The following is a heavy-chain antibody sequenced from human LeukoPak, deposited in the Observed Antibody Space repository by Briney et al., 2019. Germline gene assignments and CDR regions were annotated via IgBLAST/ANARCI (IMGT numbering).Heavy chain of an antibody. D-gene: IGHD6-13*01. CDR3: ARGPGIAAAGAFDP. CDR2: IYHSGST. V-gene: IGHV4-4*02. CDR1: GGSISSSNW. J-gene: IGHJ5*02. Sequence: SETLSLTCAVSGGSISSSNWWSWVRQPPGKGLEWIGEIYHSGSTNYNPSLKSRVTISVDKSKNQFSLKLSSVTAADTAVYYCARGPGIAAAGAFDPWGQGTLVTVSS.